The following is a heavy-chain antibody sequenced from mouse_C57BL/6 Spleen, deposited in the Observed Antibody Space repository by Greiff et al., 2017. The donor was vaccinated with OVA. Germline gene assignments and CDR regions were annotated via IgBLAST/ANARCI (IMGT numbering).Heavy chain of an antibody. J-gene: IGHJ2*01. Sequence: EVKLVESGGGLVKPGGSLKLSCAASGFTFSDYGMHWVRQAPEKGLEWVAYISSGSSTIYYADTVKGRFTISRDNAKNTLFLQMTSLRSEDTAMYYCARLYGNIFDYWGQGTTLTVSS. V-gene: IGHV5-17*01. CDR2: ISSGSSTI. CDR1: GFTFSDYG. D-gene: IGHD2-1*01. CDR3: ARLYGNIFDY.